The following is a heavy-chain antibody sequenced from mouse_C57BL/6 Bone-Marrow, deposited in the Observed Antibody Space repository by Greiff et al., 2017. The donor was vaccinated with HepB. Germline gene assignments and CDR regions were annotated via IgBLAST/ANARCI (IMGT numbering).Heavy chain of an antibody. D-gene: IGHD1-1*01. CDR2: IDPENGDT. CDR3: TPITTVVATPVYFDY. J-gene: IGHJ2*01. CDR1: GFNIKDDY. V-gene: IGHV14-4*01. Sequence: VQLKESGAELVRPGASVKLSCTASGFNIKDDYMHWVKQRPEQGLEWIGWIDPENGDTEYASKFQGKATITADTSSNTAYLQLSSLTSEDTAVYYCTPITTVVATPVYFDYWGQGTTLTVSS.